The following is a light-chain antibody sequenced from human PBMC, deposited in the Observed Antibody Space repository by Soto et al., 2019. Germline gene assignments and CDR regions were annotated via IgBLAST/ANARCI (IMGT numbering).Light chain of an antibody. CDR3: QQYGSSPIT. CDR2: DAS. Sequence: EIVVTQSAAALSFTPGERATLSCRASQTVSHYLAWYQQKPGQAPRLLIYDASNRATGIPARFSGSGSGTDFTLTISSLEPEDFAVYYCQQYGSSPITFGQGTRLAIK. V-gene: IGKV3-11*01. CDR1: QTVSHY. J-gene: IGKJ5*01.